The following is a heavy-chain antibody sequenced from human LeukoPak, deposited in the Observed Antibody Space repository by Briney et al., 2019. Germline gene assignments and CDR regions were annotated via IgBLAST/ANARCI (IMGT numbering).Heavy chain of an antibody. CDR1: GFTFSSYA. CDR3: AKRLYGSGYYAGDAFDI. V-gene: IGHV3-23*01. D-gene: IGHD3-22*01. CDR2: ISGSGGST. Sequence: GGSLRLSCAASGFTFSSYAMSWVRQAPGKGLKWVSAISGSGGSTYYADSVKGRFTISRDNSKNTLYLQMNSLRAEDTAVYYCAKRLYGSGYYAGDAFDIWGQGTMVTVSS. J-gene: IGHJ3*02.